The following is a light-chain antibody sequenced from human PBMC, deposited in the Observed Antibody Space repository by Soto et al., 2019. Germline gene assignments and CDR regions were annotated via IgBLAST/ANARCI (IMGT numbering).Light chain of an antibody. CDR3: SSYRSDSTRV. CDR2: EVN. Sequence: QSALTQPASVSGSPGQSITISCTGTSSDVGGYNYVSWYQQHPGKAPKLMIYEVNNRPSGVSNRFSGFKSGNTASLSISGLQAEDEADYYCSSYRSDSTRVFGTGTKLTVL. V-gene: IGLV2-14*01. J-gene: IGLJ1*01. CDR1: SSDVGGYNY.